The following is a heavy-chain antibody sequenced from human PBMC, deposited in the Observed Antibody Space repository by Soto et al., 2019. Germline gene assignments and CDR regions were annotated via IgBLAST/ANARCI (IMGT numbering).Heavy chain of an antibody. Sequence: ELRLEESGGDLVQPGGSLRLSYVASGFTFSSYNFNWVRQAPGKGLEWVSLINPSGNAVYYADSVKGRFTISRDNGRNSLFLEMSSLRAEDTGVYFCGRSTFIDVWGKGTTVIVSS. CDR2: INPSGNAV. V-gene: IGHV3-48*03. CDR3: GRSTFIDV. CDR1: GFTFSSYN. J-gene: IGHJ6*03. D-gene: IGHD2-2*01.